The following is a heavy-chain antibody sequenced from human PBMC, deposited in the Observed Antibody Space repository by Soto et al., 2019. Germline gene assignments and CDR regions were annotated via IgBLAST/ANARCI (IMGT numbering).Heavy chain of an antibody. Sequence: GGSLRLSCAASGFTFSSYWMSWVRQAPGKGLEWVANIKQDGSEKYYVDSVKGRFTISRDNAKNSLYLQMNSLRAEDTAVYYCARDWRSIAAAGTWDYYYGMDVWGQGTTVTVS. CDR3: ARDWRSIAAAGTWDYYYGMDV. D-gene: IGHD6-13*01. V-gene: IGHV3-7*01. J-gene: IGHJ6*02. CDR1: GFTFSSYW. CDR2: IKQDGSEK.